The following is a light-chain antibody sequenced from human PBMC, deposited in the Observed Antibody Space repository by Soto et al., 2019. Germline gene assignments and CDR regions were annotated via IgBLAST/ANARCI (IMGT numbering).Light chain of an antibody. Sequence: QSALTQPRSVSGSPGQSVTICCTGTSSDVGGYNYVSWYQQHPGKAPKLMIYDVSKRPSGVPDRFSGSKSGNTASLTISGLQAEDEADYYCCSYAGSLVVFGGGTKLTVL. CDR1: SSDVGGYNY. J-gene: IGLJ2*01. V-gene: IGLV2-11*01. CDR3: CSYAGSLVV. CDR2: DVS.